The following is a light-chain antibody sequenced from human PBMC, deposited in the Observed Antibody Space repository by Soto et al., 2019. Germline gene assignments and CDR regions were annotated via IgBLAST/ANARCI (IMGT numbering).Light chain of an antibody. Sequence: DIEMTQSPSSLSASLGDRVTITCRASQGIGVYLAWFQQQPGNAPKLLIYAASTLQSGVPSLFSGSGSGTDFIITVSRLQPEDVTTYYSQKYSSAPLTFGGGTRVEIK. J-gene: IGKJ4*01. CDR2: AAS. CDR3: QKYSSAPLT. CDR1: QGIGVY. V-gene: IGKV1-27*01.